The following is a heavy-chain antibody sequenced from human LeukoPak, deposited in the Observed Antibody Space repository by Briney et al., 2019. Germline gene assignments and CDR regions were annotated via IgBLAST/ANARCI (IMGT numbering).Heavy chain of an antibody. J-gene: IGHJ4*02. CDR3: ARDPGYGLGVDYGDY. D-gene: IGHD3-10*01. V-gene: IGHV3-66*01. CDR2: IHRGGNT. CDR1: GFTFSGNY. Sequence: SGGPLRLSCAASGFTFSGNYMSWVRQAPGKGLEWLSVIHRGGNTYYADSVKGRFTISRDSSKNTVFLQMDSLRAEDTAVYYCARDPGYGLGVDYGDYWGQGTLVTVSS.